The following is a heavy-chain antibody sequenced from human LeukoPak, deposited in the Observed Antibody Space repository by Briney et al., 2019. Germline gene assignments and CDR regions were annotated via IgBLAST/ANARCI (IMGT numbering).Heavy chain of an antibody. Sequence: PGGSLRLSCAASGFTFSSYGMHWVRQAPGKGLEWVAVIWYDGSNKYYADSVKGRFTISRDNSKNTLYLQMSSLKTEDTGVYYCSTDLRYELTYDYWGQGTLVTVSS. D-gene: IGHD4/OR15-4a*01. V-gene: IGHV3-33*01. CDR3: STDLRYELTYDY. CDR2: IWYDGSNK. CDR1: GFTFSSYG. J-gene: IGHJ4*02.